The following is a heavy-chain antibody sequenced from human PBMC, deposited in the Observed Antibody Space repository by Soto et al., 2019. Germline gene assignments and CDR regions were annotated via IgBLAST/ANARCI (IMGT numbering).Heavy chain of an antibody. J-gene: IGHJ4*01. CDR2: ITWNSGKI. CDR3: VKDSYADFHRVLSTAEYFFDY. CDR1: GFTFDYYA. D-gene: IGHD2-15*01. V-gene: IGHV3-9*01. Sequence: HPGGSLRLSCTASGFTFDYYAMHWVRQGPGRGLEWVSGITWNSGKIAYADSVKGRFTIARDDDNNSLYLQMNSLRPEDTALYYCVKDSYADFHRVLSTAEYFFDYWGHGTLVTVSS.